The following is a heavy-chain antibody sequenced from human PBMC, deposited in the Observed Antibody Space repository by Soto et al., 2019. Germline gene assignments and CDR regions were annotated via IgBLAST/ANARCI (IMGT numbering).Heavy chain of an antibody. V-gene: IGHV3-23*01. J-gene: IGHJ5*01. CDR1: GFTFTNYA. CDR3: AKASVESYPESRVLDS. CDR2: ISNTGGST. Sequence: QLLESGGGLVQPGGSLRLSCAASGFTFTNYAMNWVRQAPGKGLEWVSVISNTGGSTLYADSVKGRFTISRDNSKNTLYIQMDSLRVEDAATYYCAKASVESYPESRVLDSWVQGTRVTVSS. D-gene: IGHD1-26*01.